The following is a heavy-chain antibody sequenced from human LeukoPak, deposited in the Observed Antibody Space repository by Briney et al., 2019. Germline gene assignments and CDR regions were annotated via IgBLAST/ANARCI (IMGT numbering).Heavy chain of an antibody. CDR1: GGSINFYY. CDR2: IYSTGST. J-gene: IGHJ4*02. V-gene: IGHV4-4*07. CDR3: ARGIADPYSFDS. Sequence: SETLSLTCTVSGGSINFYYWSWIRQPAGKGLERIGRIYSTGSTNYSPSPKSRVTMSVDKSKNQFSLNLSSVTAADTAVYYCARGIADPYSFDSWGQGTLVTVSS. D-gene: IGHD6-13*01.